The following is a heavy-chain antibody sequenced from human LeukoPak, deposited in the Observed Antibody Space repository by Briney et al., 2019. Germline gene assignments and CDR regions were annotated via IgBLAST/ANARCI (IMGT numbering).Heavy chain of an antibody. J-gene: IGHJ5*02. D-gene: IGHD2-15*01. CDR1: GGSFSGYY. CDR3: ARTVQYCSGGSCYSWYLLADNWFDP. V-gene: IGHV4-34*01. CDR2: INHSGST. Sequence: PSETLSLTCAVYGGSFSGYYWSWIRQPPGKGLEWIGEINHSGSTNYNPSLKSRVTISGDTSKNQFSLKLSSVTAADTAVYYCARTVQYCSGGSCYSWYLLADNWFDPWGQGTLVTVSS.